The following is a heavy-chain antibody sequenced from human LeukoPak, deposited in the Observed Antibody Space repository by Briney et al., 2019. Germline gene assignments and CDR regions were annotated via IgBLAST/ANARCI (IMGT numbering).Heavy chain of an antibody. CDR2: IYLDGSRA. Sequence: GGSLRLSCAVSGFTFTNYWMSWARQSPGKGLEWVANIYLDGSRAYYVDSVKGRFTISRDNAKNSLYLQMNSLRAEDTAVYYCAKDLQDYDSSGYPDYWGQGTLVTVSS. CDR3: AKDLQDYDSSGYPDY. J-gene: IGHJ4*02. D-gene: IGHD3-22*01. CDR1: GFTFTNYW. V-gene: IGHV3-7*03.